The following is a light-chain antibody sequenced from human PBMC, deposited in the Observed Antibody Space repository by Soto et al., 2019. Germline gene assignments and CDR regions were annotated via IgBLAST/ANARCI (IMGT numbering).Light chain of an antibody. J-gene: IGLJ1*01. Sequence: QSVLTQPPSASGTPGQRVTISCSGSSSNIGSNTVNWYQQLPGTAPKLLIYSNNQRPSGVPDRFSGSKSGTSASLAISGLQSEDEADYYCAAWGDSLNVPYVFGTGTKVTVL. CDR1: SSNIGSNT. CDR3: AAWGDSLNVPYV. CDR2: SNN. V-gene: IGLV1-44*01.